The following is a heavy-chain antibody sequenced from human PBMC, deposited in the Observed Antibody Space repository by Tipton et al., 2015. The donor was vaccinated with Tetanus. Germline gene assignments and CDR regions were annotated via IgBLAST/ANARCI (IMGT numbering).Heavy chain of an antibody. J-gene: IGHJ4*02. D-gene: IGHD4-17*01. CDR3: ATRLRAGAYGSPLEY. V-gene: IGHV3-49*03. Sequence: SLRLSCTASGEDVMGWFRQAPGMGLEWVGVSRSTADGGTAEYAVSVKGRFIISRDESNSIVYLQMNNLRAEDTAVYYCATRLRAGAYGSPLEYWGQGSLVTVSS. CDR1: GEDV. CDR2: SRSTADGGTA.